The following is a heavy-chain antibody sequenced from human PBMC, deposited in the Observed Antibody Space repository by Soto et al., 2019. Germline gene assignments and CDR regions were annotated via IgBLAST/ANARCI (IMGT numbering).Heavy chain of an antibody. V-gene: IGHV5-51*01. Sequence: GESLKISCKGSGYTFATYWIGWVRQMPGKGLEWMGIIYPGDSDRRYGPSFQGQVTISVDKSINTAYLQWSSLKASDTAIYYCAASIFYYGMDVWGQGTTVTVSS. J-gene: IGHJ6*02. CDR3: AASIFYYGMDV. CDR2: IYPGDSDR. CDR1: GYTFATYW.